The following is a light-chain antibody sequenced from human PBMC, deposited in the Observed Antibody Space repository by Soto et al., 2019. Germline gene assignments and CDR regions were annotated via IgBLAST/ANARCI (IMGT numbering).Light chain of an antibody. J-gene: IGKJ4*01. CDR3: QQDYNYPLT. V-gene: IGKV1-5*01. CDR1: QSVRNW. Sequence: DIQMTQSPSTLFASVGDRVTITCRASQSVRNWLAWYQQKPGRAPQLLIYHASSLESGVPSRFSGSGSGTEFTLSISSLQPDDFGTYYCQQDYNYPLTFGGGTKVDIK. CDR2: HAS.